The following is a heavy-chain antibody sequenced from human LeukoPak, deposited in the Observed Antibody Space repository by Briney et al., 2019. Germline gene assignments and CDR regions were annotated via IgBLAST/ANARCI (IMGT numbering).Heavy chain of an antibody. D-gene: IGHD3-16*01. Sequence: PGGSLRLSCAASGFTFSTYGMHWVRQAPGKGLEWVAVIWYDGSNKYYADSVKGRFTISRDNSKNTLYLQMNSLRPEDTAVYYCASSDYVWGKPFYFDYWGQGTLVTVSS. CDR2: IWYDGSNK. CDR3: ASSDYVWGKPFYFDY. CDR1: GFTFSTYG. J-gene: IGHJ4*02. V-gene: IGHV3-33*01.